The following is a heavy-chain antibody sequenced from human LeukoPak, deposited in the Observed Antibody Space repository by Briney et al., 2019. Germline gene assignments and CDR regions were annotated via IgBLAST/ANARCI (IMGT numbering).Heavy chain of an antibody. CDR1: GGTFSSYA. Sequence: ASVKVSCKASGGTFSSYAISWVRQAPGQGLEWIGRIIPIFGTANYAQKFQGRVTITTDESTSTAYMELSSLRSEDTAVYYCARDSGYSYGFNWFDPWGQGTLVTVSS. CDR3: ARDSGYSYGFNWFDP. D-gene: IGHD5-18*01. V-gene: IGHV1-69*05. CDR2: IIPIFGTA. J-gene: IGHJ5*02.